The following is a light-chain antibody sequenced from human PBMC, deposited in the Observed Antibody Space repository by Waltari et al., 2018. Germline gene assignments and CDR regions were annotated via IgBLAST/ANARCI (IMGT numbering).Light chain of an antibody. CDR2: GAS. CDR1: QTIKNND. J-gene: IGKJ4*01. Sequence: EIVLTQSPGTLSLSPGERVTLSCRASQTIKNNDLAWYQHKPGQAPRVLIYGASSRATGIPDRVSGSGSGTDFTLTITRLAPEDFAMYYCQQYGTSPLTFGGGTKVEIK. CDR3: QQYGTSPLT. V-gene: IGKV3-20*01.